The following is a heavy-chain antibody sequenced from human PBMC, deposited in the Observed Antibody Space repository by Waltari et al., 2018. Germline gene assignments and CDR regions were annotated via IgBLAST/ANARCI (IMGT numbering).Heavy chain of an antibody. CDR1: GYTFTDYY. V-gene: IGHV1-69-2*01. J-gene: IGHJ4*02. Sequence: EVQLVQSGAEVKKPGATVKISCKVSGYTFTDYYMHWVQRDPGRGREWMGVVDPEDGETIYAEKFQGRGTITAETSTDTAYMELSSLRAEDTAVYYCATGARGFRELYTFGGQGTLVTVSS. D-gene: IGHD3-10*01. CDR3: ATGARGFRELYTF. CDR2: VDPEDGET.